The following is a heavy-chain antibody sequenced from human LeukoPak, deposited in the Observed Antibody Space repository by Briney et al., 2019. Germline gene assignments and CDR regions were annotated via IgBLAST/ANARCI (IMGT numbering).Heavy chain of an antibody. Sequence: PSETLSLTCAVYGGSFSGYYWSWIRRPPGKGLEWIGEINHSGSTNYNPSLKSRVTISVDTSKNQFSLKLSSVTAADTAVYYCARSSTRLHYYYYGMDVWGQGTTVTVSS. CDR3: ARSSTRLHYYYYGMDV. D-gene: IGHD2-2*01. V-gene: IGHV4-34*01. CDR2: INHSGST. CDR1: GGSFSGYY. J-gene: IGHJ6*02.